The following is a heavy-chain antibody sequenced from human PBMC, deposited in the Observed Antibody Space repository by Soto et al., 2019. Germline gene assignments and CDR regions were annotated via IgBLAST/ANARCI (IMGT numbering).Heavy chain of an antibody. Sequence: GGSLRLSCVGSGFSFGRYGIHWVRQAPGKGLEWVAWVSYDGRNRNYADSLKARLTISRDNSKDTAFLQMNRLGPDDTSVYYCAREYLDHGTDVWGQGTSVTVSS. CDR2: VSYDGRNR. CDR1: GFSFGRYG. CDR3: AREYLDHGTDV. J-gene: IGHJ6*02. V-gene: IGHV3-30*03.